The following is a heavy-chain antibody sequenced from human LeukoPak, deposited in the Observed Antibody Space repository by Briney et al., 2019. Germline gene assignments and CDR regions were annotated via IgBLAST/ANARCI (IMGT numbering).Heavy chain of an antibody. Sequence: SVKVSCKASGGTFSSYAISWVRQAPGQGLEWMGGIIPIFGTANYAQKFQGRVTITADESTSTAYMELSSLRSEDTAVYYCAGSTIFGVAPPLDYWGQGTLVTVSS. CDR1: GGTFSSYA. J-gene: IGHJ4*02. CDR2: IIPIFGTA. CDR3: AGSTIFGVAPPLDY. D-gene: IGHD3-3*01. V-gene: IGHV1-69*13.